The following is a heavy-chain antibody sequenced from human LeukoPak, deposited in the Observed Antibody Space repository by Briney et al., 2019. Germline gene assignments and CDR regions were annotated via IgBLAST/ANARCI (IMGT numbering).Heavy chain of an antibody. CDR1: GGSISSYY. CDR2: IYYSGST. D-gene: IGHD4-17*01. CDR3: AREYGDYGGGVDY. J-gene: IGHJ4*02. Sequence: SETLSLTCTVSGGSISSYYWNWIRQPAGKGLEWIGYIYYSGSTNYNPSLKSRVTISVDTSKNQFSLKLSSVTAADTAVYYCAREYGDYGGGVDYWGQGTLVTVSS. V-gene: IGHV4-59*01.